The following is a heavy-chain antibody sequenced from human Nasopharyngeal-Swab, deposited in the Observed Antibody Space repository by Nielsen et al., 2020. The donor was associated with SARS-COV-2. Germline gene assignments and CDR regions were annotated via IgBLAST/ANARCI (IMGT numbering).Heavy chain of an antibody. CDR3: ARAIYCSSTSCFGFDY. CDR2: INSDGSST. CDR1: GFTFSSYW. Sequence: GGSLRLSCAASGFTFSSYWMHWVRQAPGKGLVWVSRINSDGSSTSYADSVKGRFTISRDNAKNTLYLQMNSLRAEDTAVYYCARAIYCSSTSCFGFDYWGQGTLVTVSS. J-gene: IGHJ4*02. V-gene: IGHV3-74*01. D-gene: IGHD2-2*01.